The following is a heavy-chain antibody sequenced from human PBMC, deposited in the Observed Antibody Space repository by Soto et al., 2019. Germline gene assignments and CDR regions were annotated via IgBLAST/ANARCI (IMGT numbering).Heavy chain of an antibody. CDR3: ARQAKIAVGFPGVDY. Sequence: SETLSLTCTVSGGSISSSSYYWGWIRQPPGKGLEWIGSIYYSGSTYYNPSLKSRVTISVDTSKNQFSLKLSSVTAADTAVYYCARQAKIAVGFPGVDYWGQGTLVTVSS. V-gene: IGHV4-39*01. CDR1: GGSISSSSYY. J-gene: IGHJ4*02. D-gene: IGHD6-19*01. CDR2: IYYSGST.